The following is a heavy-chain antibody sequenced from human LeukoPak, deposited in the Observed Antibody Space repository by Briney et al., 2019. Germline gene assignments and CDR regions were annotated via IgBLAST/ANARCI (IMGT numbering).Heavy chain of an antibody. CDR1: GFTFSSYA. CDR2: ISYDGSNK. CDR3: ARVADSSGYDGGYFDY. V-gene: IGHV3-30-3*01. Sequence: GGSLRLSCAASGFTFSSYAMHWVRQAPGKGLEWVAVISYDGSNKYYADSVKGRFTISRDNSKNTLYLQMNSLRAEDTAVYYCARVADSSGYDGGYFDYWGQGTLVTVSS. D-gene: IGHD3-22*01. J-gene: IGHJ4*02.